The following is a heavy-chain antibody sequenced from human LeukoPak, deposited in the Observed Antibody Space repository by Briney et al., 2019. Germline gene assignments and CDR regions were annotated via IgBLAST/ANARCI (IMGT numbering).Heavy chain of an antibody. CDR1: GFTFSSYS. D-gene: IGHD3-16*01. J-gene: IGHJ4*02. CDR2: ISSSSSYI. V-gene: IGHV3-21*01. Sequence: GGSLRLSCAASGFTFSSYSMNWVRQAPGKGLEWVSSISSSSSYIYYADSVKGRFTISRDNAKNSLYLQMNSLRAEDMAVYYCARFVITFGGVSYFDYWGQGTLVTVSS. CDR3: ARFVITFGGVSYFDY.